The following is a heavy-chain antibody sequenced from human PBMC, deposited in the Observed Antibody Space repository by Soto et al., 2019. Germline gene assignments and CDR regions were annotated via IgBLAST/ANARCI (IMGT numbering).Heavy chain of an antibody. D-gene: IGHD3-16*01. V-gene: IGHV4-39*01. J-gene: IGHJ6*03. CDR3: VRLPPTLTPGKNFYFDRDV. CDR2: IDDSGTA. Sequence: QLRLQESGPRLLKPSATLSLTCVVSGGPVSSGDFSWGWIRQPPGKGPEWVATIDDSGTASYNPSLHSRVSISLDTSRNEISMELTSVPATDTSLYTCVRLPPTLTPGKNFYFDRDVWGRWDAVTVP. CDR1: GGPVSSGDFS.